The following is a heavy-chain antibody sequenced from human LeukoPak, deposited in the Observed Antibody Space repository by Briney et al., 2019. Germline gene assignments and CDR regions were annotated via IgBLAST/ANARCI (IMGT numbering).Heavy chain of an antibody. Sequence: ASVKVSCKASGYTFTSYGISWVRQAPGQGLEWMGWISAYNGNTNYAQKLQGRVTMTTDTSTSTAYMELRSLRSDDTAVYYCAKDRISSGSGSSYDYWGQGTLVTVSS. CDR3: AKDRISSGSGSSYDY. V-gene: IGHV1-18*01. J-gene: IGHJ4*02. CDR2: ISAYNGNT. CDR1: GYTFTSYG. D-gene: IGHD1-26*01.